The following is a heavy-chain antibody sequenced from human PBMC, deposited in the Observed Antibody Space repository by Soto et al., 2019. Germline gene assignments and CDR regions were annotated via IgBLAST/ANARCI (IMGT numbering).Heavy chain of an antibody. CDR3: ARDPPLSMIVVVGVDDF. CDR1: GFTLTNEN. CDR2: ISSRSTFM. D-gene: IGHD3-22*01. V-gene: IGHV3-21*06. Sequence: GGSLRLSCTVLGFTLTNENMNWVRQAPGKGLEWVSSISSRSTFMNYADSVKGRFTISRDNDKGLVYLQMNSLRAEDTAVYYCARDPPLSMIVVVGVDDFWGQGTLVTVSS. J-gene: IGHJ4*02.